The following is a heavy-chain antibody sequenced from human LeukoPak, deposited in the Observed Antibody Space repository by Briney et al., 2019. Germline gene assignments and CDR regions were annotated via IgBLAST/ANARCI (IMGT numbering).Heavy chain of an antibody. CDR1: GVSISSYY. CDR2: IYTSGST. V-gene: IGHV4-4*07. D-gene: IGHD6-19*01. Sequence: PSETLSLTCTVSGVSISSYYLSWIRQPPGKGLEWVLRIYTSGSTTYHPSLKSRVHMSVATSKTQFSLKLSSVTAADTAVYYCARMYSSGWYNWFDPWGQGTLVTVSS. CDR3: ARMYSSGWYNWFDP. J-gene: IGHJ5*02.